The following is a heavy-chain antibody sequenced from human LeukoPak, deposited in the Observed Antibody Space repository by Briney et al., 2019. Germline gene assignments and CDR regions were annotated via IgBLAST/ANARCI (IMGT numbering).Heavy chain of an antibody. V-gene: IGHV1-2*02. Sequence: ASVKLSCKASGYTFTGYYMDWVRQAPGQGRGWMGWINPNSGGTNYAQKFQGRFTMTRDSSISTAYMELSRLRSDDTAVYYLARGRQYSNFGYWGQGTVVSVFS. CDR2: INPNSGGT. D-gene: IGHD4-4*01. J-gene: IGHJ4*02. CDR3: ARGRQYSNFGY. CDR1: GYTFTGYY.